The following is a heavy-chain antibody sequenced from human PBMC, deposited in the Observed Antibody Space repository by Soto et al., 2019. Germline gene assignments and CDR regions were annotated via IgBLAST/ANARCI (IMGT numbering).Heavy chain of an antibody. J-gene: IGHJ4*02. CDR3: ARARWVSGRYYFDY. CDR1: GFIFRNYW. CDR2: IKQDGIET. Sequence: EVQLVESGGGLVQPGGSLRLSCAASGFIFRNYWMSWVRQAPGKGLEWVANIKQDGIETYYVDSVKGRFTISRDNAKNSLSLQMNSLRVEDTALYYCARARWVSGRYYFDYWGQGTLVTVSS. V-gene: IGHV3-7*04. D-gene: IGHD1-26*01.